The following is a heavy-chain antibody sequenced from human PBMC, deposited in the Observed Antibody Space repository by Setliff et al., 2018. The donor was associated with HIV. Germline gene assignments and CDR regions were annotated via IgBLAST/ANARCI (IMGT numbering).Heavy chain of an antibody. CDR1: DDSFSNYD. V-gene: IGHV4-59*08. CDR2: ISSSGTT. Sequence: SETLSLTCVVSDDSFSNYDWTWIRQPPGKALQWIGYISSSGTTNYNPSLRSRVTISIETSNTHFSLWLRSVTAADTAVYYCARHGTWNSQRFHFDYWGQGTPVTVSS. CDR3: ARHGTWNSQRFHFDY. J-gene: IGHJ4*02. D-gene: IGHD1-7*01.